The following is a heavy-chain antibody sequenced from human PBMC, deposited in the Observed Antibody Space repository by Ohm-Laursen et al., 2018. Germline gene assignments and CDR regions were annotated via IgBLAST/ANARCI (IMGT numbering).Heavy chain of an antibody. V-gene: IGHV3-9*01. CDR3: AKARSPGSYFLPFDI. CDR1: GFTFPNYA. CDR2: VSWNSDTT. Sequence: SLRLSCAASGFTFPNYAIHWVRQAPGKGLEWVSGVSWNSDTTGYAVSVKGRFTITRDNAKNSVYLQMNSLRPEDTALYYCAKARSPGSYFLPFDIWGQGTMITVSS. D-gene: IGHD1-26*01. J-gene: IGHJ3*02.